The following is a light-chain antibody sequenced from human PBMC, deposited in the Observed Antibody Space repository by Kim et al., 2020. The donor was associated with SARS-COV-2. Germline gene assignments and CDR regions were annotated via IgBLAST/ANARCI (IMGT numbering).Light chain of an antibody. V-gene: IGLV3-1*01. CDR3: QAWDSNTWV. J-gene: IGLJ3*02. CDR2: QDS. Sequence: SYELTQPPSVSVSPGQTASITCSGDKLGDKYACWYQQKPGQSPVLVIYQDSKRPSGIPERFSGSNSGNTATLTVSGTQAMDEADYYCQAWDSNTWVFGGGTKVTVL. CDR1: KLGDKY.